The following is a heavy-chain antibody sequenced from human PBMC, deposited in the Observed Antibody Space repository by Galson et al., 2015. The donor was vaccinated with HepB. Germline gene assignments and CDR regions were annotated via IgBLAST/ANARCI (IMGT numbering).Heavy chain of an antibody. CDR2: IKSKTDGGTT. D-gene: IGHD5-18*01. V-gene: IGHV3-15*01. J-gene: IGHJ6*02. CDR1: GFTFSNAW. CDR3: TTEHTAMAKGIYGMDV. Sequence: SLRLSCAASGFTFSNAWMSWVRQAPGKGLEWVGRIKSKTDGGTTDYAAPVKGRFTISRDDSKNTLYLQMNSLKTEDTAVYYCTTEHTAMAKGIYGMDVWGQGTTVTVSS.